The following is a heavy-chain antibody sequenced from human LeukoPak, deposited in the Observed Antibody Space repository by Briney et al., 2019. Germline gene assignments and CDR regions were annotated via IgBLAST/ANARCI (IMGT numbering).Heavy chain of an antibody. V-gene: IGHV4-4*08. Sequence: SETLSLTCTVSGGSISSYYWSWIRQPPGKGLEWIGRIYTSGSTNYNPSLKSRVTISVDTSKNQFSLKLSSVTAADTAVYYCARDESPTYYYDSSGYYYGWFDPWGQGTLVTVSS. CDR1: GGSISSYY. CDR3: ARDESPTYYYDSSGYYYGWFDP. J-gene: IGHJ5*02. D-gene: IGHD3-22*01. CDR2: IYTSGST.